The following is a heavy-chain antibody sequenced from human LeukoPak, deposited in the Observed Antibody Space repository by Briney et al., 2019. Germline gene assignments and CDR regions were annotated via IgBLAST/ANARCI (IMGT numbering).Heavy chain of an antibody. J-gene: IGHJ4*02. CDR1: GFTFSSYW. CDR3: ARGRGGYSYGSSFDY. Sequence: GGSLRLSGAASGFTFSSYWMSWVRQAPGKGLEWVVNIKQDGSEKYHVYSVKGRFTISRDNAKNSLYLQMNRLRAEDTAVYYCARGRGGYSYGSSFDYWGQGTLVTVSS. V-gene: IGHV3-7*01. CDR2: IKQDGSEK. D-gene: IGHD5-18*01.